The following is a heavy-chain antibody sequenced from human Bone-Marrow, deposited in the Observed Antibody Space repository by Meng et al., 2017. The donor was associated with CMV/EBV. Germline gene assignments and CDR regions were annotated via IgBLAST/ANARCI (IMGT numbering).Heavy chain of an antibody. CDR2: VYYSGTA. J-gene: IGHJ5*02. D-gene: IGHD3-16*02. CDR3: ARVFMIMFGGVIHHNWFDP. CDR1: DSISSSSYY. V-gene: IGHV4-39*07. Sequence: DSISSSSYYWAWIRQPPGKSLEWIGNVYYSGTAYYNPSLKSRVTISVDTSDKQFSLSLSSVTAADTAIYYCARVFMIMFGGVIHHNWFDPWGQGTLVTVS.